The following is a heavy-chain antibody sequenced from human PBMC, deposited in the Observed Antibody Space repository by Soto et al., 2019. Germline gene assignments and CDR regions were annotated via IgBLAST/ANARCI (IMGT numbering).Heavy chain of an antibody. J-gene: IGHJ4*02. CDR2: FHYSGST. Sequence: QLQLQESGPGLVKPSDTLSLTCTVSGGSISSGGYYWGWIRQPPGKGLEWIGSFHYSGSTYYNPSLKSRVTISVDTSNNQFSLNLSSMSAADTAVYYCARGHGGISVFGAPGHFDYWGQGALVIVSS. D-gene: IGHD3-3*01. CDR1: GGSISSGGYY. V-gene: IGHV4-39*01. CDR3: ARGHGGISVFGAPGHFDY.